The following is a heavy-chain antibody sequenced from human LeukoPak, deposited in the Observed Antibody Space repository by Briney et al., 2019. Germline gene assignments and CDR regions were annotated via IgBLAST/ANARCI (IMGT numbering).Heavy chain of an antibody. V-gene: IGHV1-46*04. Sequence: ASVKVSCKASGYTSTNFCLHWVRQAPGQGLEWMGVIKSRGDTTYYAQKLQGRVTMTRDTSTTTVYMELSSLTSEDTAVYFCARGGMAAAANWGQGTLVTVSS. CDR3: ARGGMAAAAN. D-gene: IGHD6-13*01. J-gene: IGHJ4*02. CDR2: IKSRGDTT. CDR1: GYTSTNFC.